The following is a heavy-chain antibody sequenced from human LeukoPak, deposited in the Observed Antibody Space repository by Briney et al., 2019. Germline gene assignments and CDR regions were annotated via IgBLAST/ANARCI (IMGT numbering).Heavy chain of an antibody. J-gene: IGHJ3*02. V-gene: IGHV4-30-2*01. CDR3: AYLTTDAFDI. CDR2: INHSGST. CDR1: GGSISSGGYS. Sequence: PSQTLSLTCAVSGGSISSGGYSWSWIRQPPGKGLEWIGYINHSGSTNYNPSLKSRVTISVDTSRNQFSLKLSSVTAADTAVYYCAYLTTDAFDIWGQGTMVTVSS. D-gene: IGHD4-17*01.